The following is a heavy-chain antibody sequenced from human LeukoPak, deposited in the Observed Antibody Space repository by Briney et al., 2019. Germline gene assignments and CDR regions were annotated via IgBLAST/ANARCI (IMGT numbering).Heavy chain of an antibody. J-gene: IGHJ4*02. CDR3: ARAAYCTSTSCHFSGYAQRPLDS. Sequence: GGSLRLSCVASGFTFNTYGIHWVRQAPGKGLEWVAGISRDGTRQDYADSVKGRFTISRDNSKNTLYLQMNSLRTEDTAVYYCARAAYCTSTSCHFSGYAQRPLDSWGQGTLVTVSS. D-gene: IGHD2-2*01. CDR2: ISRDGTRQ. V-gene: IGHV3-30*03. CDR1: GFTFNTYG.